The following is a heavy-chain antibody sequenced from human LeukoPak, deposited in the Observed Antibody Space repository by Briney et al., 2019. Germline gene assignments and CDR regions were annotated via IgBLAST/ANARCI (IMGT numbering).Heavy chain of an antibody. Sequence: ASVKVSCKASGYTFTSYDINWVRQATGQGLEWMGWMNPSSGNTGYAQKFQGRVTMTRNTPISTAYMEQSSLRSEDTAVYYCARVQNSSSWYEPQYYFDYWGQGTLVTVSS. CDR3: ARVQNSSSWYEPQYYFDY. CDR2: MNPSSGNT. J-gene: IGHJ4*02. V-gene: IGHV1-8*01. CDR1: GYTFTSYD. D-gene: IGHD6-13*01.